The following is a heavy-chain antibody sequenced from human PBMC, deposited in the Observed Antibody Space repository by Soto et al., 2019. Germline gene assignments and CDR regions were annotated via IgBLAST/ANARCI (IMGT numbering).Heavy chain of an antibody. D-gene: IGHD6-13*01. V-gene: IGHV3-30*18. J-gene: IGHJ6*02. CDR1: GFTFSSYG. CDR2: ISYDGSNK. CDR3: AKGDAALQQLATMDV. Sequence: GGSLRLSCAASGFTFSSYGMHWVRQAPGKGLEWVAVISYDGSNKYYADSVKGRFTISRDNSKNTLYLQMNSLRAEDTAVYYCAKGDAALQQLATMDVWGQGTTVTVSS.